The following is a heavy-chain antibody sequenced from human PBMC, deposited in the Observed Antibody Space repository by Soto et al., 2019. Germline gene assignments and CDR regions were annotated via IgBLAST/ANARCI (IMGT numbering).Heavy chain of an antibody. D-gene: IGHD1-1*01. J-gene: IGHJ4*02. CDR2: ITSDGSPI. CDR1: GFTFSDYY. Sequence: GGSLRLSCAASGFTFSDYYMSWIRQAPGKGLEWVSYITSDGSPIYYADSVRGRFTISRDSAKNSVSLQMNSLRAEDTAMYYCAGGEMSTISFDYWGQGTLVTGSS. V-gene: IGHV3-11*01. CDR3: AGGEMSTISFDY.